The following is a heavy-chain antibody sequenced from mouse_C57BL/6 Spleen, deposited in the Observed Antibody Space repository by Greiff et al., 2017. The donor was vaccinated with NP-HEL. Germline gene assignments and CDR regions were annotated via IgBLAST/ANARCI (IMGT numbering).Heavy chain of an antibody. J-gene: IGHJ2*01. CDR3: ARGGLRYY. CDR2: INPNNGGT. Sequence: VQLQQSGPELVKPGASVKISCKASGYTFTDYYMNWVKQSHGKSLEWIGDINPNNGGTSYNQKFKGKATLTVDKSSSTAYMELRSLTSEDSAVYYCARGGLRYYWGQGTTLTVSS. V-gene: IGHV1-26*01. D-gene: IGHD2-4*01. CDR1: GYTFTDYY.